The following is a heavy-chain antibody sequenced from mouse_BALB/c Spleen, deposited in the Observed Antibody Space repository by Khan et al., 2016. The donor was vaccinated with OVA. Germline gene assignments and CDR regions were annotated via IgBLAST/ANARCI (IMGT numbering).Heavy chain of an antibody. V-gene: IGHV3-2*02. J-gene: IGHJ4*01. CDR3: ARGKYYCYAMDD. Sequence: EVQLQESGPGLVKPSQSLSLTCTVTGYSITSNYAWNWLRQFPGNKLEWMGYISYSGSTSYIPSLKSRFSITRDTSKNQFFLQLNSVTTEDTAAYYCARGKYYCYAMDDWGQGTSVTVSS. CDR2: ISYSGST. D-gene: IGHD1-1*01. CDR1: GYSITSNYA.